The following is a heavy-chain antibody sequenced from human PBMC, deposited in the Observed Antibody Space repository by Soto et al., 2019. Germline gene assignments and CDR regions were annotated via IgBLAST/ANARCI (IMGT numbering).Heavy chain of an antibody. CDR3: AKGGVHYYYYYMDI. CDR2: ISYDGSNK. J-gene: IGHJ6*03. CDR1: GFTFISYA. V-gene: IGHV3-30*18. Sequence: QVQLVESGGGVVQPGRSLRLSCAASGFTFISYAMHWVRQAPGKGLEWVAVISYDGSNKYYADSVKGRFTISRDNSKNTLYLQMNSLRAEDTAVYYCAKGGVHYYYYYMDIWGKGTTVTVSS.